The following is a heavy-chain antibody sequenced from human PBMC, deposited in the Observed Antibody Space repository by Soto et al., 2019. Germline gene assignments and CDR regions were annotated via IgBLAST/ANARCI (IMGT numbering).Heavy chain of an antibody. V-gene: IGHV3-33*01. CDR2: IWYDGSNK. CDR1: GFTFSSYG. D-gene: IGHD6-13*01. Sequence: PGGSLRLSCAASGFTFSSYGMHWVRQAPGKGLEWVAVIWYDGSNKYYAVSVKSRMTINPDTSKNQFSLQLNSVTPEDTAVYYCARLVGNSWLDYWGQGTLVTVSS. CDR3: ARLVGNSWLDY. J-gene: IGHJ4*02.